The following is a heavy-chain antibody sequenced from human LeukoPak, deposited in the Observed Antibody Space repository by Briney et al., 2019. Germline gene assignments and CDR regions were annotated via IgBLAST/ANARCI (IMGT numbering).Heavy chain of an antibody. Sequence: GGSLRLSCAASGFTLSSYGMRWVREAPGKGVEWVALIRYDGSNKYYADSVKGRFTISRDNYKNTLYLQMNSLRDEDTAVYYCAKDTTPQQGLRWGFDYWGQGTLVTVSS. CDR3: AKDTTPQQGLRWGFDY. CDR2: IRYDGSNK. CDR1: GFTLSSYG. V-gene: IGHV3-30*02. J-gene: IGHJ4*02. D-gene: IGHD6-25*01.